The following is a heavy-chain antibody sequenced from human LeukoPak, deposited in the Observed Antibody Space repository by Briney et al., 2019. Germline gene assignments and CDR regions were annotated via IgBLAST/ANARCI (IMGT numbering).Heavy chain of an antibody. D-gene: IGHD4-11*01. CDR2: INPKTGGT. J-gene: IGHJ6*03. V-gene: IGHV1-2*02. CDR1: GYTFTGYY. Sequence: ASVKVSCKASGYTFTGYYIHWARQAPGQGLEWVGWINPKTGGTNYAQKFLDRVTMTTDMSASTAYMELIRLRSRDTAAYFCARGSSKYVFGYYMDVWGKGTTIIVSS. CDR3: ARGSSKYVFGYYMDV.